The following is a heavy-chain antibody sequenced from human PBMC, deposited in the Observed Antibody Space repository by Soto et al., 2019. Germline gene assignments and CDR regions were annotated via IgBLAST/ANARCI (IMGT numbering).Heavy chain of an antibody. Sequence: SETLSLTCTVSGGLISNGYYYWSWIRQHPGKGLEWIGHIYHSGSTYYKPSLKSRLSISVATSKNQFSLKLSSVTAADTAVYYYSRADSGYYDSSGYHSIDYLCQGTLVTVSS. V-gene: IGHV4-31*03. CDR1: GGLISNGYYY. J-gene: IGHJ4*02. CDR2: IYHSGST. D-gene: IGHD3-22*01. CDR3: SRADSGYYDSSGYHSIDY.